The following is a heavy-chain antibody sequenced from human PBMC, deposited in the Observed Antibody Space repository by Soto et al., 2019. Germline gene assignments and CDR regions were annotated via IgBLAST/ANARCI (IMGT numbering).Heavy chain of an antibody. D-gene: IGHD3-22*01. CDR2: IYYSGST. CDR3: AREGVILDYDSRKVPYYFDY. J-gene: IGHJ4*02. CDR1: GGSISSYY. Sequence: SETLSLTCTVSGGSISSYYWSWIRQPPGKGLDWIGYIYYSGSTNYNPSLKSRVTISVDTSKNQFSLKLSSVTAADTAVYYCAREGVILDYDSRKVPYYFDYWGQGTLVTVSS. V-gene: IGHV4-59*01.